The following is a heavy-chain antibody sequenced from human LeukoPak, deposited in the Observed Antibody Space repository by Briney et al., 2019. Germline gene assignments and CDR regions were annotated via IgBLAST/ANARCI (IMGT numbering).Heavy chain of an antibody. CDR3: ARVSRDYYDSSGYYKLLDY. V-gene: IGHV1-3*01. J-gene: IGHJ4*02. Sequence: GASVKVSCKASGYTFTSYAMHWVRQAPGQRLEWMGWINAGNGNTKYSQKFQGRVTITRDTSASTAYMELSSLRSEDTAVYYCARVSRDYYDSSGYYKLLDYWGQGTLVTVSS. CDR2: INAGNGNT. CDR1: GYTFTSYA. D-gene: IGHD3-22*01.